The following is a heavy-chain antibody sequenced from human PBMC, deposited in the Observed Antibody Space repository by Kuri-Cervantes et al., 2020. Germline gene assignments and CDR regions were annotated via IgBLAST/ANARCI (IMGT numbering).Heavy chain of an antibody. J-gene: IGHJ4*02. CDR3: ATGLAVGQPLYYFDY. D-gene: IGHD2-21*01. V-gene: IGHV1-18*01. CDR1: GYTFTSYG. CDR2: ISAYNGNT. Sequence: ASVKVSCKASGYTFTSYGISWVRQAPGQGLEWMGWISAYNGNTNYAQKLQGRVTMTTDTSTSTAYMELRSLRSDDTAVYYCATGLAVGQPLYYFDYWGQGTLVTVSS.